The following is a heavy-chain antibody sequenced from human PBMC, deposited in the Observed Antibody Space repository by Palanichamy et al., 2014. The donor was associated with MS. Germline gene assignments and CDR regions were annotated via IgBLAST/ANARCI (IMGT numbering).Heavy chain of an antibody. D-gene: IGHD7-27*01. CDR2: MSGSGVNT. Sequence: EVQLLESGGGLVQPGGSLRLSCEASRFTFSSYAMNWVRQAPGKGLEWVSAMSGSGVNTYYADSVKGRFTISRDNSRNTLYLQMNSLRVEDTAVYYCVKGLTGDGMWYFEIWGRGTLVTVSS. CDR3: VKGLTGDGMWYFEI. J-gene: IGHJ2*01. V-gene: IGHV3-23*01. CDR1: RFTFSSYA.